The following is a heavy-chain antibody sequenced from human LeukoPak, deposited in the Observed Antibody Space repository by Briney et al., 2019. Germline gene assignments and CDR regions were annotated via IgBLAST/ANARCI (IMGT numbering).Heavy chain of an antibody. D-gene: IGHD6-19*01. Sequence: SQTLSLTCTVSARSISSGGYYWSWIRQHPGKGLEWIGYIYYSGSTYYNPSLKSRVTISVDTSKNQFSLKLSSVTAADTAVYYCARVSSGWYSSDYWAREPWSPSPQ. J-gene: IGHJ4*02. CDR2: IYYSGST. CDR3: ARVSSGWYSSDY. V-gene: IGHV4-31*03. CDR1: ARSISSGGYY.